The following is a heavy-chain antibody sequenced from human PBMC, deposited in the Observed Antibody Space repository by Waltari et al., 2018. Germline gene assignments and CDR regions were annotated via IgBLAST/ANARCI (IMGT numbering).Heavy chain of an antibody. Sequence: QVPLVQSGAEVTKPGASVKVSCKASSYTFTSYGIRWVRQAPGQGLEWMGWISAYNGNTNYAQKLQGRVTMTTDTSTSTAYMELRSLRSDDTAVYYCARDGPYSGSLYYFDYWGQGTLVTVSS. D-gene: IGHD1-26*01. CDR2: ISAYNGNT. V-gene: IGHV1-18*01. J-gene: IGHJ4*02. CDR1: SYTFTSYG. CDR3: ARDGPYSGSLYYFDY.